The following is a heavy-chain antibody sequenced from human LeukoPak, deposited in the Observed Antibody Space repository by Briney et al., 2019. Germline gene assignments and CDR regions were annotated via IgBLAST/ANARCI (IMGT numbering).Heavy chain of an antibody. Sequence: GGSLRLSCAVSGITLSNYGMSWVREAPGKGLEWGGRISDRGDRTKDADSVKGRFTIARHNSEDTLYLQINSLRGEDTAVYFCAKRGVVIRVILVGFHKEAYYFESWGQGALVTVSS. CDR3: AKRGVVIRVILVGFHKEAYYFES. CDR2: ISDRGDRT. D-gene: IGHD3/OR15-3a*01. J-gene: IGHJ4*02. CDR1: GITLSNYG. V-gene: IGHV3-23*01.